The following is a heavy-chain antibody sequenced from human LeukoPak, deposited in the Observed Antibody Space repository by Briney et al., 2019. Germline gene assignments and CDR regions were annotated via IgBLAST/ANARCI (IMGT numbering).Heavy chain of an antibody. V-gene: IGHV4-61*02. CDR3: ARDSYDFWSGSYYYYGMDV. D-gene: IGHD3-3*01. CDR2: IYTSGST. J-gene: IGHJ6*02. CDR1: GGSISSGRYY. Sequence: SQTLSLTCTVSGGSISSGRYYWSWVRQPAGKGLEWIGRIYTSGSTNYNPSPKTRVTISVDTSKNQFSLKLSSVTAADTAVYYCARDSYDFWSGSYYYYGMDVWGQGTTVTVSS.